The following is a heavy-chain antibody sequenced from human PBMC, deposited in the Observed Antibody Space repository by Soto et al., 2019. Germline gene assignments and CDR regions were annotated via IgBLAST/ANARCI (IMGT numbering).Heavy chain of an antibody. CDR1: GFSLSTSGAA. CDR2: IYWDGDK. D-gene: IGHD3-3*01. Sequence: QINLIESGPTLVKPTQTLTLTCTFSGFSLSTSGAAVGWVRQPPGRALEWLALIYWDGDKRYNASLGNRLTNPKDTSMNQVVLTLTNVDPADTATYYGAHRATMTIFGLIIDNGIWFDPWGQGTRVIVSS. J-gene: IGHJ5*02. CDR3: AHRATMTIFGLIIDNGIWFDP. V-gene: IGHV2-5*02.